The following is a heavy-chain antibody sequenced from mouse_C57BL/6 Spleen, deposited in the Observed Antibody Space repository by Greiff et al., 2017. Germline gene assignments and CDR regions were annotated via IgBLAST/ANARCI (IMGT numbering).Heavy chain of an antibody. CDR2: IYPGSGST. J-gene: IGHJ4*01. CDR3: ARRAYDYDSNYYAMDY. CDR1: GYTFTSYW. Sequence: QVQLQQPGAELVKPGASVKMSCKASGYTFTSYWITWVKQRPGQGLEWIGDIYPGSGSTNYNEKFKSKATLTVDTSSSTAYMQLSSLSSEDSAVYYCARRAYDYDSNYYAMDYWGQGTSVTVSS. V-gene: IGHV1-55*01. D-gene: IGHD2-4*01.